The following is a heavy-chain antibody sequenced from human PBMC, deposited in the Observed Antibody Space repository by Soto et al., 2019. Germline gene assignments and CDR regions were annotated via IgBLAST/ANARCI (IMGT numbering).Heavy chain of an antibody. CDR1: GGSISTYY. J-gene: IGHJ6*02. V-gene: IGHV4-59*01. CDR2: IYYSGST. CDR3: ARGGIGWRDPSVGMDV. D-gene: IGHD6-19*01. Sequence: QVQLQESGPGLVKPSETLSLSCTVSGGSISTYYWSWIRQPPGKGLEWIGYIYYSGSTNYNPSLMNRVTISVDTSKNQCSLKLRSVTAADTAVYYCARGGIGWRDPSVGMDVWGQGPTVTVSS.